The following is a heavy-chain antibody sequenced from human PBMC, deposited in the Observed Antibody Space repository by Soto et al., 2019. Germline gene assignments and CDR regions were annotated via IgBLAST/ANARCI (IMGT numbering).Heavy chain of an antibody. CDR3: ASSAA. V-gene: IGHV3-33*01. J-gene: IGHJ5*02. CDR2: IWYDGSNT. CDR1: GFIFRSYG. Sequence: PRLSCAASGFIFRSYGMHWVRQAPGKGLEWVAVIWYDGSNTYYADPVKGRFTISRDNSKNTLFLQMNSLRAEDTAVYYCASSAAWGRGTLVTVSS. D-gene: IGHD6-19*01.